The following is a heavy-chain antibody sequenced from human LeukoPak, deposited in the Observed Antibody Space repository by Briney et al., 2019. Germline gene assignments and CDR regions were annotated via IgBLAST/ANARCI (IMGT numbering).Heavy chain of an antibody. CDR3: ARTDRHQYYYDRLRYFDY. CDR1: GGSISSSSYY. Sequence: PSETLSLTCTVSGGSISSSSYYWGWIRQPPGKGLEWIGSIYYSGSTYYNPSLKSRVTISVDTSKNQFSLKLSSVTAADTAVYYCARTDRHQYYYDRLRYFDYWGQGTLVTVSS. CDR2: IYYSGST. D-gene: IGHD3-22*01. J-gene: IGHJ4*02. V-gene: IGHV4-39*01.